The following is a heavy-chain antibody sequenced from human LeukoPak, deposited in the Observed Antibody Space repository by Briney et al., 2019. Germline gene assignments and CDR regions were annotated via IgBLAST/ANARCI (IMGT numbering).Heavy chain of an antibody. J-gene: IGHJ5*01. D-gene: IGHD2-15*01. CDR2: IYYSGST. Sequence: PSETLSLTCTVSGGSISSSSYFWGWIRQPPGKGLEWIVSIYYSGSTYYNPSLNSRITMSVDTSKNQFSLKLSSVTAADTAVYYCARQGSPGGINWFDSWGQGTLVTVSS. CDR1: GGSISSSSYF. V-gene: IGHV4-39*01. CDR3: ARQGSPGGINWFDS.